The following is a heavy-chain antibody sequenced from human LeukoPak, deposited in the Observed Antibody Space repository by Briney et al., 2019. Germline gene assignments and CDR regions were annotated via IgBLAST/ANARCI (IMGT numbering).Heavy chain of an antibody. V-gene: IGHV6-1*01. Sequence: SQTLSLTCAISGYSVSSSSAAWHWIRQSPSRGLEWLGRTYSRSNWYNDYAVSVKSRITINPDTSKNQFSLHLNSVTPEDTAVYYCAREPSGSYSGWFDPWGQGTLVTVSS. D-gene: IGHD1-26*01. CDR1: GYSVSSSSAA. CDR2: TYSRSNWYN. CDR3: AREPSGSYSGWFDP. J-gene: IGHJ5*02.